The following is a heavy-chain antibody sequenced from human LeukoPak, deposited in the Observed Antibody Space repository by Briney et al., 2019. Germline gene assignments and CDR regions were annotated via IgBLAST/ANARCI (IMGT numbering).Heavy chain of an antibody. CDR3: ARSDIVVVPAAQRDASFDP. Sequence: GASVKVSCKASGYTFTSYGISWVRQAPGQGLEWMGWISAYNGNTNYAQKLQGRVTMTTDTSTSTAYMELRSLRSDDTAVYYCARSDIVVVPAAQRDASFDPWGQGTLVTVSS. D-gene: IGHD2-2*01. J-gene: IGHJ5*02. CDR2: ISAYNGNT. CDR1: GYTFTSYG. V-gene: IGHV1-18*01.